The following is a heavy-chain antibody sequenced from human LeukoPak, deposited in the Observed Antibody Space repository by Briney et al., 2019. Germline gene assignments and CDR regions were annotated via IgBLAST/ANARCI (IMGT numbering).Heavy chain of an antibody. CDR3: ARGYSNYHNDAFDI. V-gene: IGHV1-69*13. CDR1: GYTFTSYG. CDR2: IIPIFGTA. J-gene: IGHJ3*02. Sequence: ASVKVSCTASGYTFTSYGISWVRQAPGQGLEWMGGIIPIFGTANYAQKFQGRVTITADESTSTAYMELSSLRSEDTAVYYCARGYSNYHNDAFDIWGQGTMVTVSS. D-gene: IGHD4-11*01.